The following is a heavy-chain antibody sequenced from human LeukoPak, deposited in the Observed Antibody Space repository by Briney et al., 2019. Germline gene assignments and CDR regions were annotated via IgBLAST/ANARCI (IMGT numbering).Heavy chain of an antibody. CDR1: GGSISSGSYY. D-gene: IGHD3-22*01. CDR2: IYTSGST. J-gene: IGHJ4*02. Sequence: SETLSLTCTVSGGSISSGSYYWSWIRQPAGKGLEWIGRIYTSGSTNYNPSLKSRVTMSVDTSKNQFSLKLSSVTAADTAVYYCARTDSSGYPYYFDYWGQGTLVTVSS. V-gene: IGHV4-61*02. CDR3: ARTDSSGYPYYFDY.